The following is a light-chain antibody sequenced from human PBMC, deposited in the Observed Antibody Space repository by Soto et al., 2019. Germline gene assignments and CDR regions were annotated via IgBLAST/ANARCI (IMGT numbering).Light chain of an antibody. Sequence: EIVLTQSPATLSVSPGERVTLSCRASESVDINLAWYQQKPGQAPRLLIYSASSRATGIPDRFSGSGSGTDCTLTISRLEPEDVAVYYCQQYGSSMYTFGQGTKVDIK. J-gene: IGKJ2*01. CDR3: QQYGSSMYT. CDR2: SAS. CDR1: ESVDIN. V-gene: IGKV3-20*01.